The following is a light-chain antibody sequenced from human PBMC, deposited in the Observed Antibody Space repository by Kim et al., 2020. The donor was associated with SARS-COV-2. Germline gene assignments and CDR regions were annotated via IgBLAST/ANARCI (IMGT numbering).Light chain of an antibody. CDR2: RNN. CDR1: SSNIGSNY. Sequence: PGQGVTISCSGSSSNIGSNYVYWYQQLPGTAPKLLIYRNNQRPSGVPDRFSGSKSGTSASLAISGLRSEDEADYYCAAWDDSLSGVFGGGTKLTVL. CDR3: AAWDDSLSGV. J-gene: IGLJ2*01. V-gene: IGLV1-47*01.